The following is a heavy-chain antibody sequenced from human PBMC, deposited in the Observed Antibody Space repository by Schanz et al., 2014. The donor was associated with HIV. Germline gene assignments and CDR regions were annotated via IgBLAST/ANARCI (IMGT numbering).Heavy chain of an antibody. J-gene: IGHJ3*02. D-gene: IGHD1-26*01. CDR2: ISWNSGSI. CDR1: GFTFSRSA. CDR3: AKDMGSGSYETFDI. Sequence: EEQVLESGGGLVQPGGSLRLSCTVSGFTFSRSAMTWVRQAPGKGLEWVSGISWNSGSIGYADSVKGRFTISRDNAKNSLYLQMNSLRAEDTALYYCAKDMGSGSYETFDIWGQGTMVTVSS. V-gene: IGHV3-9*01.